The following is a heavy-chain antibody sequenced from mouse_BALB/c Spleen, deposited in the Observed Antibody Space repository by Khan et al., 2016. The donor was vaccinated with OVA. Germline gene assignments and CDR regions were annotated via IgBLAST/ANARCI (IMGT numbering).Heavy chain of an antibody. J-gene: IGHJ2*01. CDR3: ARIYGSDFDY. CDR2: INPHIGET. D-gene: IGHD1-1*01. V-gene: IGHV1-20*02. Sequence: EVQLQESGPELVKPGASVKISCKASGYSFTGYFMHWVMQSHGKSLEWIGRINPHIGETLYNQKFKDKATLTVDASSSTAHMELQSLASEDSAVYYCARIYGSDFDYWGQGTTLTVSS. CDR1: GYSFTGYF.